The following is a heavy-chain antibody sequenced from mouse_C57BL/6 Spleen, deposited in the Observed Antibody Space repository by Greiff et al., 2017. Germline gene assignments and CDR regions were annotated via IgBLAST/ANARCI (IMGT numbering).Heavy chain of an antibody. V-gene: IGHV5-9-1*02. CDR3: TRALYYGSSPFDY. CDR1: GFTFSSYA. Sequence: EVQGVESGEGLVKPGGSLKLSCAASGFTFSSYAMSWVRQTPEKRLEWVAYISSGGDYIYYADTVKGRFTISRDNARNTLYLQMSSLKSEDTAMYYCTRALYYGSSPFDYWGQGTTLTVSS. CDR2: ISSGGDYI. D-gene: IGHD1-1*01. J-gene: IGHJ2*01.